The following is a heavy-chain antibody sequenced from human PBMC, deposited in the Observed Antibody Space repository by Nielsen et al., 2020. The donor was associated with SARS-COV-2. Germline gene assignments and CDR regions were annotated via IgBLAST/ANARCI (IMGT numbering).Heavy chain of an antibody. CDR3: AKDWDSYSSSWVDY. CDR2: ISGSGGST. J-gene: IGHJ4*02. V-gene: IGHV3-23*01. CDR1: GFTFSSYA. D-gene: IGHD6-13*01. Sequence: LSLTCAASGFTFSSYAMSWVRQAPGKGLEWVSAISGSGGSTYYADSVKGRFTISRDNSKNTLYLQMNSLRAEDTAVYYCAKDWDSYSSSWVDYWGQGTLVTVSS.